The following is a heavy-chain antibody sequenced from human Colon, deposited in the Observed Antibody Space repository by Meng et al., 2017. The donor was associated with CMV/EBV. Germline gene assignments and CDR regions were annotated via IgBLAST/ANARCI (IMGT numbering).Heavy chain of an antibody. J-gene: IGHJ4*02. CDR3: ARVVLNFFDH. CDR2: VYHSGST. Sequence: QLQLQGSGPGLVKPSETRSLTCTVSGGSFINNSYFWGWIRQPPGKGLEYIGSVYHSGSTYYNPSLKSRVTISVDTSKNQFSLKLSSVTAADTAMYYCARVVLNFFDHWGQGTLVTVSS. V-gene: IGHV4-39*07. CDR1: GGSFINNSYF.